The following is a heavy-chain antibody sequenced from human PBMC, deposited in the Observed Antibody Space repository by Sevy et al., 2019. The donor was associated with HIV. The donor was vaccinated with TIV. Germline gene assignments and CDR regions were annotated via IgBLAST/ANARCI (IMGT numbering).Heavy chain of an antibody. Sequence: ASEKVSCKASGGTFSSYAISWVRQAPGQGLEWMGGIIPIFGTANYAQKFQGRVTITADESTGTAYMELGSLRSEDTAVYYCARDSRSSSSSAFDIWGQGTMVTVSS. CDR3: ARDSRSSSSSAFDI. V-gene: IGHV1-69*13. D-gene: IGHD6-6*01. CDR1: GGTFSSYA. J-gene: IGHJ3*02. CDR2: IIPIFGTA.